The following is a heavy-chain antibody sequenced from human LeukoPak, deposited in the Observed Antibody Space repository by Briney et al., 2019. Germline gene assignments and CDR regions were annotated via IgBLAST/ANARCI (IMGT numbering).Heavy chain of an antibody. CDR1: GGSIGSGDYH. V-gene: IGHV4-30-4*01. CDR2: ISYSGNT. Sequence: SQTLSLTCTVSGGSIGSGDYHWNWIRQPPGRGLEWIGYISYSGNTYYNPSLESRVTISVDTSKNHFSLNLSSVTAADTAVYYCARVSRGISVYYFDYWGQGTLVTVSS. D-gene: IGHD3-10*01. CDR3: ARVSRGISVYYFDY. J-gene: IGHJ4*02.